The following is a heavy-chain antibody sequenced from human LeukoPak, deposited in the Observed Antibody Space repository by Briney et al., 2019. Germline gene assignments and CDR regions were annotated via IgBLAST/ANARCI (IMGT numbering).Heavy chain of an antibody. V-gene: IGHV2-5*01. CDR3: AHPTYSGSYYPYYFDY. D-gene: IGHD1-26*01. Sequence: SGPTLVKPTQTLTLTCTFSGFSLSTSGVGVGWIRQPPGKALEWLALIYWNDDKRYSPSLKSRLTITKDTSKNQVVLTMTNMDPVDTATYYCAHPTYSGSYYPYYFDYWGQGTLVTVSS. CDR2: IYWNDDK. J-gene: IGHJ4*02. CDR1: GFSLSTSGVG.